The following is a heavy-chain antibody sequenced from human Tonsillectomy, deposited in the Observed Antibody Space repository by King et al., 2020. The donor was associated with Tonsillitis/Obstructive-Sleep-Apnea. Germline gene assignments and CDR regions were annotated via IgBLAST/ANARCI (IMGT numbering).Heavy chain of an antibody. D-gene: IGHD1-1*01. CDR1: GFSLSSYE. Sequence: VQLVESGGGLVQPGGSLRLSCAASGFSLSSYEMNWVRQAPGKGLEWGSYISNSGSTIYYADSVKGRFTISRDNAKNSLPLQMNSLRAEDPAIYYCATLPPVGTSWYIVYFDYWGPGTLVTVSS. V-gene: IGHV3-48*03. J-gene: IGHJ4*02. CDR3: ATLPPVGTSWYIVYFDY. CDR2: ISNSGSTI.